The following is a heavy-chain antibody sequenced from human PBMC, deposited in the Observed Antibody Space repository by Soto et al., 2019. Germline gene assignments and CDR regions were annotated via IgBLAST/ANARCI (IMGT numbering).Heavy chain of an antibody. CDR2: IYYSGST. Sequence: SETLSLTCTVSGGTISSYYWSWIRQPPGKGLEWIGYIYYSGSTNYNPSLKSRVTISVDTSKNQFSLKLSSVTDADTAVYYCARLTSGSGSYWGQGTLVTVSS. CDR3: ARLTSGSGSY. D-gene: IGHD3-10*01. CDR1: GGTISSYY. J-gene: IGHJ4*02. V-gene: IGHV4-59*12.